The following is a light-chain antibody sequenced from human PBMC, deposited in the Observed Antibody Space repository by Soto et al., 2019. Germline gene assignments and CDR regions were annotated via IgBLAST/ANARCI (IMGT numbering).Light chain of an antibody. CDR3: QQHSNWTLT. CDR1: QSVRSY. J-gene: IGKJ4*01. CDR2: DAS. Sequence: EIVLSQSPATLSLSPGEGATISCRASQSVRSYLAWYQQKPGQAPRLLMYDASNRATGIPVRFSGSGSGTDFTLTISSLEPEDVAVYYCQQHSNWTLTFGGGTKVEIK. V-gene: IGKV3-11*01.